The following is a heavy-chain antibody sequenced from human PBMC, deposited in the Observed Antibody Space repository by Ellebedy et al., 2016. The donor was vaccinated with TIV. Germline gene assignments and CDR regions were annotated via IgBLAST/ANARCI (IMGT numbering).Heavy chain of an antibody. CDR2: INPSGGST. V-gene: IGHV1-46*01. D-gene: IGHD4-17*01. Sequence: ASVKVSCKASGYTFTSSYINWVRQAPGQGLEWMGIINPSGGSTSYAQKFQGRVTMTRDTSTSTVYMELSSLRSEDTAVYYCARGTYGDRRLSDYWGQGTLVTVSS. CDR3: ARGTYGDRRLSDY. J-gene: IGHJ4*02. CDR1: GYTFTSSY.